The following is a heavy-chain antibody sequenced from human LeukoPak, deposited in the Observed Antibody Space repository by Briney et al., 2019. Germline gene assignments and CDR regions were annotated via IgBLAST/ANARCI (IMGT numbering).Heavy chain of an antibody. CDR1: GGSISSYY. CDR3: ARVLYSSSSAWPDAFDI. D-gene: IGHD6-13*01. CDR2: IYTSGNT. J-gene: IGHJ3*02. V-gene: IGHV4-4*07. Sequence: TLETLSLTCTVSGGSISSYYWSWIRQPAGKGLEWIGRIYTSGNTNYNPSLKSRVTMSLDTSKNQFSLKLSSVTAADTALYYCARVLYSSSSAWPDAFDIWGQGTMVTVSS.